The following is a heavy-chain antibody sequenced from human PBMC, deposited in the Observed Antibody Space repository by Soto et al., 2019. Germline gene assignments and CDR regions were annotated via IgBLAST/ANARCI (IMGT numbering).Heavy chain of an antibody. J-gene: IGHJ4*02. D-gene: IGHD3-3*02. CDR2: IGGSGTNI. CDR3: GRYRGAQISGITGVEY. CDR1: GFTFSDYY. Sequence: QVQLVESGGGLVKPGGSLRLSCAASGFTFSDYYMSWIRQAPGRGLEWVSYIGGSGTNIYYAQSVEGRFTISRDNAKSSLHLQMGSPRAGDPAVYICGRYRGAQISGITGVEYWGQGVLVTVSS. V-gene: IGHV3-11*01.